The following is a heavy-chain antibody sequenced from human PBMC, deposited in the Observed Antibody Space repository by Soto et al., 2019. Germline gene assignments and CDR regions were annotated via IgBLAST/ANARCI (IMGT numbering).Heavy chain of an antibody. Sequence: XSVKVSSNASGYTFTSYAMHLVRHSLGQRLEWMGWINAGNGNTKYSQKFQGRVTITRDTSASTAYMELSSLRSEDTAVYYCARDPGYSYGYNWGQGTLVTVSS. CDR3: ARDPGYSYGYN. V-gene: IGHV1-3*01. CDR2: INAGNGNT. D-gene: IGHD5-18*01. CDR1: GYTFTSYA. J-gene: IGHJ4*02.